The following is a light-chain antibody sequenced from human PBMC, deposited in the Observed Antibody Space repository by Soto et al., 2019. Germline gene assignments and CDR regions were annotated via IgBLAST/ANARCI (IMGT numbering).Light chain of an antibody. V-gene: IGKV3-11*01. CDR1: QSVSGY. CDR3: QHLDSGPPYN. J-gene: IGKJ2*01. Sequence: EVLLTQSPVTLSLSPGERATLSCRASQSVSGYLSWYQQKPGHAPRLLIFDATNRATGVPARFSGSGSGTDFTLTISSLEPGDFAVYYWQHLDSGPPYNFGQGTRLEIK. CDR2: DAT.